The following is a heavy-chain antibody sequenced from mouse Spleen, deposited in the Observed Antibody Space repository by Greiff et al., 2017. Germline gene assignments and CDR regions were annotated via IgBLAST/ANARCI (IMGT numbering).Heavy chain of an antibody. CDR1: GFTFSDYG. Sequence: DVKLVESGGGLVKPGGSLKLSCAASGFTFSDYGMHWVRQAPEKGLEWVAYISSGSSTIYYADTVKGRFTISRDNAKNTLFLQMTSLRSEDTAMYYCARERTSYYSNYGAMDYWGQGTSVTVSS. V-gene: IGHV5-17*01. CDR2: ISSGSSTI. J-gene: IGHJ4*01. D-gene: IGHD2-5*01. CDR3: ARERTSYYSNYGAMDY.